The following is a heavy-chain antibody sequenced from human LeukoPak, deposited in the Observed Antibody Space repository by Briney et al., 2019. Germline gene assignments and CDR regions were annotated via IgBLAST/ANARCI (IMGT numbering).Heavy chain of an antibody. CDR3: TSGPYNSLDY. V-gene: IGHV3-72*01. D-gene: IGHD3-10*01. J-gene: IGHJ4*02. CDR1: GFTFSDSY. CDR2: SRNKPNSYNT. Sequence: GGSLRLSCAASGFTFSDSYMDWVRQAPGKGLEWVGRSRNKPNSYNTKYAASVKGRFTISRDDSRNSLYLQMNSLKTEDTAVYYCTSGPYNSLDYWGQGTLVTVSS.